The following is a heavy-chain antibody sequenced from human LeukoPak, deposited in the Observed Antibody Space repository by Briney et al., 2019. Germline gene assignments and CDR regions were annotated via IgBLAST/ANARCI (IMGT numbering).Heavy chain of an antibody. CDR2: ISCYNGDT. CDR3: ARDRAGSAWYTTFDY. D-gene: IGHD6-19*01. CDR1: GYTFNKHG. V-gene: IGHV1-18*01. J-gene: IGHJ4*02. Sequence: ASVKVSCKASGYTFNKHGISWVRQAPGQGLEWMGWISCYNGDTHYAQKFQGRVTMTTDTSTTTAYMELRSLRSDDTAVYYCARDRAGSAWYTTFDYWGQGTLVTVSS.